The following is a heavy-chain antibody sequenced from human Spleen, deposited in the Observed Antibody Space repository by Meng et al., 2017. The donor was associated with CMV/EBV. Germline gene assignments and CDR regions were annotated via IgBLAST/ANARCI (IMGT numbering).Heavy chain of an antibody. Sequence: SLKISCRASGFTFGDDHMSWVRKAPGKGLEWVGFIRNKISGGTTEYAASVRGRFTISRDDSKSTVDLQMNSLKMEDTAVYYCTRDNIGKGMDVWGQGTTVTVSS. CDR3: TRDNIGKGMDV. CDR2: IRNKISGGTT. CDR1: GFTFGDDH. D-gene: IGHD1-14*01. J-gene: IGHJ6*02. V-gene: IGHV3-49*04.